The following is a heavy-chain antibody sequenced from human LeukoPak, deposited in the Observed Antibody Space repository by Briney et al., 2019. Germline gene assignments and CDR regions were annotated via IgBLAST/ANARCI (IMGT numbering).Heavy chain of an antibody. Sequence: SQTLSLTCTVSGGSISSGSYYWSWIRQPAGKGLEWIGRIYTSGSTNYNPSLKSRVTMSVDTSKNQFSLKLSSVTAADTAVYYCARGGLEWLFYFDYWGQGTLVTVSS. CDR3: ARGGLEWLFYFDY. CDR2: IYTSGST. V-gene: IGHV4-61*02. CDR1: GGSISSGSYY. J-gene: IGHJ4*02. D-gene: IGHD3-3*01.